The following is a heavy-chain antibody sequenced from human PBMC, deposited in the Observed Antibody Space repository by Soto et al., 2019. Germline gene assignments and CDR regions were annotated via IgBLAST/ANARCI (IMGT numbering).Heavy chain of an antibody. Sequence: QITLKESGPTLVKPTQTLTLTCTFSGFSLTTSGVGVGWIRQTPGKALEWLAVIYWDDDKRYSPSLNSRLTIIKDTSKNQVVLIMTNRAPVDTATYSCAHRRPWSSNWNSGWFDPWGQGTLVTVSS. CDR1: GFSLTTSGVG. CDR2: IYWDDDK. J-gene: IGHJ5*02. CDR3: AHRRPWSSNWNSGWFDP. D-gene: IGHD1-20*01. V-gene: IGHV2-5*02.